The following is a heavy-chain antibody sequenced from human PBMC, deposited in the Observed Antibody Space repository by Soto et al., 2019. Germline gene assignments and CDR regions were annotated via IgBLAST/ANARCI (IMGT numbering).Heavy chain of an antibody. Sequence: QVQLQQWGAGLLKPSETLSLTCAVYGGSFSGYYWSWIRQPPGKGLEWIGEINHSGSTNYNPSLKSRVTISVDTSKNKFSLKLSSVTAADTAVYYCARGERYYGSGSYYFGYWGQGTLVTVSS. V-gene: IGHV4-34*01. CDR3: ARGERYYGSGSYYFGY. J-gene: IGHJ4*02. CDR2: INHSGST. D-gene: IGHD3-10*01. CDR1: GGSFSGYY.